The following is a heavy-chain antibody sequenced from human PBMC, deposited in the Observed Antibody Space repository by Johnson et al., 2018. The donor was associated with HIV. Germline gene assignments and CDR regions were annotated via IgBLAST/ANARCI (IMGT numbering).Heavy chain of an antibody. V-gene: IGHV3-9*01. Sequence: VQLVESVGGLVQPGRSLRLSCAASGFTFDDYAMHWVRQAPGKGLEWVSGISWNSGSIGYADSVKGRFTISRDNSKNSLYLQMDSLRAEDTAVYYCARDGGYNLWSGWPPGAFDFWGQGTMVTVSS. D-gene: IGHD3-3*01. J-gene: IGHJ3*01. CDR1: GFTFDDYA. CDR2: ISWNSGSI. CDR3: ARDGGYNLWSGWPPGAFDF.